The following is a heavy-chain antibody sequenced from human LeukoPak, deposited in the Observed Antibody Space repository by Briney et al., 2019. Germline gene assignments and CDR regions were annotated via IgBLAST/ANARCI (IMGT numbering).Heavy chain of an antibody. V-gene: IGHV3-73*01. CDR2: IRSKANSYAT. D-gene: IGHD1-26*01. CDR3: TRDSGSYFH. J-gene: IGHJ4*02. CDR1: GFTFSGSA. Sequence: GGSLRLSCAASGFTFSGSAMHWVRQASGKGLDWVGRIRSKANSYATAYAASVKGRFTISRDDSKNTAYLQMNSLKTEDTAVYYCTRDSGSYFHWGQGTLVTVSS.